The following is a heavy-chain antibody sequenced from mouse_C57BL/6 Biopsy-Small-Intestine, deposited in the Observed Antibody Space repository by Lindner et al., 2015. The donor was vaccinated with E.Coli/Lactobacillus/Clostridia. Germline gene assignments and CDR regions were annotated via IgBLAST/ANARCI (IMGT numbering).Heavy chain of an antibody. CDR2: ISDGGSYT. CDR3: ARDYYGSSYLYFDY. V-gene: IGHV5-4*01. Sequence: VQLQESGGGLVKPGGSLKLSCAASGFTFSSYAMSWVRQTPEKRLEWVATISDGGSYTYYPDNVKGRFTISRDNAKNNLYLQMSHLKSEDTAMYYCARDYYGSSYLYFDYWGQGTTLTVSS. D-gene: IGHD1-1*01. CDR1: GFTFSSYA. J-gene: IGHJ2*01.